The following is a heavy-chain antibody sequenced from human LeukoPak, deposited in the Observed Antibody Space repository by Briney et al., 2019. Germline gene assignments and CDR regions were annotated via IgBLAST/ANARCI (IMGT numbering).Heavy chain of an antibody. J-gene: IGHJ4*02. V-gene: IGHV4-39*01. D-gene: IGHD2-21*02. CDR3: ARLCQVTTCAKFEY. CDR2: VYYSGST. Sequence: SETLSHPHTVSGDSHSSGLYYWRCIRHPPEKGQTGMGSVYYSGSTLFSASFENRVAMPVDRSKNQFSLKLNSVTAADTATYYCARLCQVTTCAKFEYWGQGILVTVAS. CDR1: GDSHSSGLYY.